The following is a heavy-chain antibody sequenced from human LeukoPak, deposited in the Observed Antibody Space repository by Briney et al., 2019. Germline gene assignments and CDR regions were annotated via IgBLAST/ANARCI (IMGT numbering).Heavy chain of an antibody. V-gene: IGHV1-2*04. D-gene: IGHD3-10*01. CDR3: ARGSGSGEIYGMDV. Sequence: APVKVSCKASGYTFTGYYMHWVRQAPGQGLEWMGWINPNSGGTNYAQKFQGWVTMTRDTSISTAYMELSRLRSDDTAVYYCARGSGSGEIYGMDVWGQGTTVTVSS. J-gene: IGHJ6*02. CDR2: INPNSGGT. CDR1: GYTFTGYY.